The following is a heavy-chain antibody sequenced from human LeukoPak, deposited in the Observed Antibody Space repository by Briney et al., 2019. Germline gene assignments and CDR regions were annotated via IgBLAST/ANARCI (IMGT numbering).Heavy chain of an antibody. CDR2: IYSGGST. J-gene: IGHJ6*04. CDR1: GFTVSSNY. CDR3: ARARAAAGIGGLVGYCYYGMDV. D-gene: IGHD6-13*01. V-gene: IGHV3-53*01. Sequence: GGSLRLSCAASGFTVSSNYMSWVRQAPGKGLEWVSVIYSGGSTYYADSVKGRFTISRDNSKNTLYLQMNSLRAEDTAVYYCARARAAAGIGGLVGYCYYGMDVWGKGTTVTVSS.